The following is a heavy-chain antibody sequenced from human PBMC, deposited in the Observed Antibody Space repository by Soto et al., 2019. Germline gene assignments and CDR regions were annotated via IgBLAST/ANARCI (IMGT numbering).Heavy chain of an antibody. D-gene: IGHD2-15*01. J-gene: IGHJ3*02. CDR3: ARIYCSGGSCYSGGAFDI. Sequence: GGSLRLSCAASGFTFSSYSMNWVRQAPGKGLEWVSYISSSSSTIYYADSVKGRFTISRVNAKNSLYLQMNSLRAEDTAVYYCARIYCSGGSCYSGGAFDIWGQGTMVTVSS. V-gene: IGHV3-48*01. CDR2: ISSSSSTI. CDR1: GFTFSSYS.